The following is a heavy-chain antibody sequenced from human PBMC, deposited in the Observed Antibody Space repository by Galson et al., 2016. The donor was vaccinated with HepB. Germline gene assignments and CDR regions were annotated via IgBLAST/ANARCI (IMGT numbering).Heavy chain of an antibody. J-gene: IGHJ4*02. Sequence: SLRLSCAGSGFTFSSHPMNWVRQAPGKGLEWVSSIGSRGDDTYYADSVKGRFTVSRDNRKNTRYLQMNSLRADDTAVYYCAKRVSSSKYFDYWGQGTLVTVSS. D-gene: IGHD2-2*01. CDR2: IGSRGDDT. CDR3: AKRVSSSKYFDY. V-gene: IGHV3-23*01. CDR1: GFTFSSHP.